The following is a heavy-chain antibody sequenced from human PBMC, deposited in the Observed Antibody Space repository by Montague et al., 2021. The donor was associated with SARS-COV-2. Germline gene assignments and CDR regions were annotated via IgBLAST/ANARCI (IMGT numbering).Heavy chain of an antibody. V-gene: IGHV4-59*13. J-gene: IGHJ4*02. CDR1: GGSISSYY. Sequence: SETLSLTCTVSGGSISSYYWSWIRQPPGKGLEWIGYMYYSGSTNYNPYLKSRVTLSVDTSKNQFPLKLSSVTAADTAVYYCASDFDYWGQGTLVTVSS. CDR3: ASDFDY. CDR2: MYYSGST.